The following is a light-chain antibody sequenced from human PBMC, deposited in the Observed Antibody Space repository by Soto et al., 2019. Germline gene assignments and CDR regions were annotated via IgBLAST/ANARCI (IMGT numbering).Light chain of an antibody. Sequence: EIVMTQSPATLSVSPGERATLSCRASQSVSSNLAWYQQKPGQAPRLLIYGASTRATGIPARFSGSGSGTEFTLTISSLQSEDFAVYYCQQYNNWPPLGRTFGQGTKLEIK. V-gene: IGKV3-15*01. J-gene: IGKJ2*01. CDR1: QSVSSN. CDR3: QQYNNWPPLGRT. CDR2: GAS.